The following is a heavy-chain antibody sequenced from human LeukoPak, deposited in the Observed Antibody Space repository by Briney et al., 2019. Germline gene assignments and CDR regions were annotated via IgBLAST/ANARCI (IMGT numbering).Heavy chain of an antibody. Sequence: GGSLRLFCAASGFTFSSYGMHWVRQAPGKGLEWMAVISYDGSNKYYADSVKGRFTISRDNSKNTLYLQMNSLRAEDTAVYYCAKGSWVSSGWYFDYWGQGTLVTVSS. CDR2: ISYDGSNK. CDR1: GFTFSSYG. D-gene: IGHD6-19*01. J-gene: IGHJ4*02. V-gene: IGHV3-30*18. CDR3: AKGSWVSSGWYFDY.